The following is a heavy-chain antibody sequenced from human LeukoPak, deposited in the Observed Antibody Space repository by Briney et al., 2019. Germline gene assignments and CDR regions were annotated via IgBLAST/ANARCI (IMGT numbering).Heavy chain of an antibody. D-gene: IGHD6-19*01. CDR3: VRDDGAVKPY. V-gene: IGHV3-21*01. CDR2: ISSGSSYI. Sequence: GGSLRLSCAASGFTFSSYSMNWVRQAPGKGLEWVSSISSGSSYIYYADSVKGRFTISRDNAKNSLYLQMNSLRAEDTAVYYCVRDDGAVKPYWGQGTLVTVSS. J-gene: IGHJ4*02. CDR1: GFTFSSYS.